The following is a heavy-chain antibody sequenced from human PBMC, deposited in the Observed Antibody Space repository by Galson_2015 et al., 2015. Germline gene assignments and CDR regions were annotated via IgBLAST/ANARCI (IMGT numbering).Heavy chain of an antibody. V-gene: IGHV1-69*01. CDR2: IIPIFGTA. J-gene: IGHJ4*02. CDR3: ARSSGWSALDY. D-gene: IGHD6-19*01. Sequence: WVRQAPGQGLEWMGGIIPIFGTANYAQKFQGRVTITADETTSTAYMELSSLRSEDTAVYYCARSSGWSALDYWGQGTLVTVSS.